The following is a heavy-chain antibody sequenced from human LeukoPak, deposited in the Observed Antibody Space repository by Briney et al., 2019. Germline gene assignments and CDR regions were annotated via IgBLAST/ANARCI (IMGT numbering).Heavy chain of an antibody. J-gene: IGHJ1*01. V-gene: IGHV1-2*02. D-gene: IGHD1-1*01. Sequence: PKASVKVSCKASGYTFTGYYMHWVRQAPGQGLEWMGWINPNSGGTNYAQKFQGRVTMTRDTSISTAYMELSRLRSDDTAVYYCARGRLPSTGMIRHWGQGTLVTVSS. CDR1: GYTFTGYY. CDR3: ARGRLPSTGMIRH. CDR2: INPNSGGT.